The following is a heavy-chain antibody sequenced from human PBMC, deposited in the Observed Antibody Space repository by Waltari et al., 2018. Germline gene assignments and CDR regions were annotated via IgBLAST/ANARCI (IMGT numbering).Heavy chain of an antibody. CDR2: ISTYNGNT. Sequence: QVQLVQSGVEVKKPGASVKVSCQASGYSFTTYGISWVRQAPGQGPEWMGWISTYNGNTKYAQMFQGRVTMTTDTSSSTAFMELRSLRSDDTAVYYCARVIADGGVDYWGQGTLVTVSS. CDR3: ARVIADGGVDY. V-gene: IGHV1-18*01. D-gene: IGHD6-13*01. J-gene: IGHJ4*02. CDR1: GYSFTTYG.